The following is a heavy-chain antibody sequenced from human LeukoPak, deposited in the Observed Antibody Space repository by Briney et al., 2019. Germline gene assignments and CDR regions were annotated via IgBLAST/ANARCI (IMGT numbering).Heavy chain of an antibody. Sequence: GGSLRLSCAASGFTFSSYSMTWVRQAPGKGLEWVSSISSSSSYIYYADSVKDRFTISRDNAKNSLYLQMNSLRAEDTAVYYCASSGGGTIFGVLNWFDPWGQGTLVAVSS. D-gene: IGHD3-3*01. CDR1: GFTFSSYS. CDR3: ASSGGGTIFGVLNWFDP. CDR2: ISSSSSYI. V-gene: IGHV3-21*01. J-gene: IGHJ5*02.